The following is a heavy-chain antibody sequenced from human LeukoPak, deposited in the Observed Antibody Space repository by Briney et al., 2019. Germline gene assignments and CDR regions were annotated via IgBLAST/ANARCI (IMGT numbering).Heavy chain of an antibody. CDR1: GGSISSNNYF. CDR3: ARRWVSYGFFDY. V-gene: IGHV4-39*01. J-gene: IGHJ4*02. Sequence: SETLSLTCTVSGGSISSNNYFWGWIRQPPGKGLEWIGSIYSSGNTYYNPSLKSRVTISVDTSKNQFSLKLSSVTAADTAVYFCARRWVSYGFFDYWGQGTLVTVSS. D-gene: IGHD5-18*01. CDR2: IYSSGNT.